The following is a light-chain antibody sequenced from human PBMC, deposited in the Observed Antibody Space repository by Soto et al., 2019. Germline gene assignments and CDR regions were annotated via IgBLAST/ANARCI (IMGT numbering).Light chain of an antibody. Sequence: QSPLSQPASVSGSPGQSITISCTGTSRDVGAYNFVSWYQQHPGKAPKLMTYEVIHRPSGISTRFSGSKSGNTASLTISGVQAEDEADYYCSAYTTTTTLIFRTGPTLNVL. CDR3: SAYTTTTTLI. CDR1: SRDVGAYNF. CDR2: EVI. V-gene: IGLV2-14*01. J-gene: IGLJ1*01.